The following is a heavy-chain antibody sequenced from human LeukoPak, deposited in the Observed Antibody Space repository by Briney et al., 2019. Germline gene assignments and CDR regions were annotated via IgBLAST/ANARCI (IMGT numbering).Heavy chain of an antibody. V-gene: IGHV4-34*01. J-gene: IGHJ4*02. D-gene: IGHD4-11*01. CDR2: INHSGIT. CDR3: ARDSVSLYSNYKY. Sequence: PSEILSPTCPVYGASFSGYYWSWIRQPPGKGLEWIGEINHSGITNDNPPPKSGVTISVDTTKNQLSLELSSVTAADPAVYYCARDSVSLYSNYKYWGEGALVTVSS. CDR1: GASFSGYY.